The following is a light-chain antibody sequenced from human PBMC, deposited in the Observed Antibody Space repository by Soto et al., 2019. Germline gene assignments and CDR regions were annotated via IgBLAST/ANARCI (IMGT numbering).Light chain of an antibody. CDR1: QAISTW. J-gene: IGKJ1*01. Sequence: DIQMTQSPSSVYASVGDRVTITCRASQAISTWLAWYQQNPWKAPKLLIYAASNLQTGVPSRFSGSGSGTDFALTISSVRREDFATYDVQQANSLPRTFGQGTKVEIK. CDR2: AAS. V-gene: IGKV1D-12*01. CDR3: QQANSLPRT.